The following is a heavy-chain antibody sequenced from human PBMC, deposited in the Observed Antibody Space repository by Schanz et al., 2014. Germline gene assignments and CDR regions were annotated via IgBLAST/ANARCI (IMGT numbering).Heavy chain of an antibody. D-gene: IGHD2-21*02. CDR3: ARPSDSSWYMDV. V-gene: IGHV3-21*01. CDR1: GFTFSTYY. CDR2: ISSSSSYI. J-gene: IGHJ6*03. Sequence: VQLVESGGGVVQPGRSLRLSCAASGFTFSTYYMNWVRQAPGKGLEWVSSISSSSSYISYADSVKGRFTISRDNAKNSLYLQMNSLRAEDTAVYYCARPSDSSWYMDVWGKGTTVTVS.